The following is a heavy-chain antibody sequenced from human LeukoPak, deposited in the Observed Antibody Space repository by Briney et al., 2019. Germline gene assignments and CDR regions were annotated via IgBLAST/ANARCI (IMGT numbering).Heavy chain of an antibody. Sequence: PGGSLRLSCAASGFTFTTYWMYWVRQAPGKGLVWVSRINSDGSTTDYAGSVKGRFTISRDNAKNTLYLQMNSLRAEDTAVYYCARVGLGDYVLDYWGQGTLVTVSS. CDR1: GFTFTTYW. V-gene: IGHV3-74*01. CDR3: ARVGLGDYVLDY. D-gene: IGHD4-17*01. CDR2: INSDGSTT. J-gene: IGHJ4*02.